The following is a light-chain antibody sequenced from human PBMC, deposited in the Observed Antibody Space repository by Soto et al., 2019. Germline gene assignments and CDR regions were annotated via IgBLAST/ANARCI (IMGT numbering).Light chain of an antibody. J-gene: IGKJ1*01. CDR2: AAA. Sequence: IQMTQSPSSLSASVGDRVTITCRASQSISIYLYWYQQKPGKAPKLLLYAAASLQSGVPSRFRGSGSGPEFTLIISSLQTEDCATYYCQQSDSTPRTFGHGTKVEIK. CDR1: QSISIY. V-gene: IGKV1-39*01. CDR3: QQSDSTPRT.